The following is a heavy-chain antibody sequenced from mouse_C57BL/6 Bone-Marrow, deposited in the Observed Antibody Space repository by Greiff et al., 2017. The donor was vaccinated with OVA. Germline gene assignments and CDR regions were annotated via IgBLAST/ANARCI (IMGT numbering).Heavy chain of an antibody. D-gene: IGHD1-1*02. V-gene: IGHV1-50*01. Sequence: VQLQQSGAELVKPGASVKLSCKASGYTFTSYWMQWVKQRPGQGLEWIGEIDPSDSYTNYNQKFKGKATLTVDTSSSTAYMQLSSLTSEDSAVYYCAGSHYAMDYWGQGTSVTVSS. J-gene: IGHJ4*01. CDR1: GYTFTSYW. CDR2: IDPSDSYT. CDR3: AGSHYAMDY.